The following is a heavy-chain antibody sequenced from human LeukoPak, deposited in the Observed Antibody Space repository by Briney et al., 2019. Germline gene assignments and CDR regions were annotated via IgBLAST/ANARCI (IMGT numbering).Heavy chain of an antibody. J-gene: IGHJ4*02. D-gene: IGHD2-21*01. V-gene: IGHV4-4*07. CDR2: IYTSGST. CDR1: GGSISSYY. Sequence: SETLSLTCTVSGGSISSYYWSWIRQPAGKGLEWLGRIYTSGSTNYNPSLKSRVAISEDTSKNQFSLKLTSVTAADTAVYYCARASWAYSPFDSWGQGTLVTVSS. CDR3: ARASWAYSPFDS.